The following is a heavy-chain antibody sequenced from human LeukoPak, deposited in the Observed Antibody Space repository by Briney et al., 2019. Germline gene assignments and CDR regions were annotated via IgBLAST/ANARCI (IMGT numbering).Heavy chain of an antibody. Sequence: SQTLSLTCSVSGDSISSGDYYWSWIRQPPGKGLEWIGYIYYSGSTYYNSSLKSRVTISVDTSKNQFSLKLSSVTAADTAVYYCARDPGDRFDYWGQGTLVTVSS. V-gene: IGHV4-30-4*01. CDR2: IYYSGST. CDR1: GDSISSGDYY. D-gene: IGHD4-17*01. CDR3: ARDPGDRFDY. J-gene: IGHJ4*02.